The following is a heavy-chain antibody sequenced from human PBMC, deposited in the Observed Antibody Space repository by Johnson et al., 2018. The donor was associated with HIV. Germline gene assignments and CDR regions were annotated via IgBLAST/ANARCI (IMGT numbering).Heavy chain of an antibody. V-gene: IGHV3-11*04. Sequence: QVQLVESGGGLVKPGGSLRLSCAASGFTFSDYYMSWIRQAPGKGLEWVSYISTSGSNRYYADSMKGRFTISRDNAKNSLYLQMNSLRAEDTAVYYCARPGHYDILWAFDIWGQGTMVTVSS. D-gene: IGHD3-22*01. CDR1: GFTFSDYY. CDR2: ISTSGSNR. CDR3: ARPGHYDILWAFDI. J-gene: IGHJ3*02.